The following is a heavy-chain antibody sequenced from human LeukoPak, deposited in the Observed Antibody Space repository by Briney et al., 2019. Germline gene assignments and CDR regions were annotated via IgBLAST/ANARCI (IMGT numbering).Heavy chain of an antibody. CDR3: ANGIIVAPFDY. CDR2: ISGDGGST. CDR1: GFTFDDYA. V-gene: IGHV3-43*02. D-gene: IGHD5-12*01. Sequence: PGGSLRLSCAASGFTFDDYAFHWVRQAPGKGLQWVSLISGDGGSTYYADSVKGRFTISRDNSKNSLYLQMNSLRTEDTALYYCANGIIVAPFDYWGQRTLVTVSS. J-gene: IGHJ4*02.